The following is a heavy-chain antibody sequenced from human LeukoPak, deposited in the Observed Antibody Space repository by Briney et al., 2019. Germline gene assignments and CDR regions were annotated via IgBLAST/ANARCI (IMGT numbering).Heavy chain of an antibody. Sequence: SETLSLTCTVSGGSISSYYWSWIRQPPGKGLEWIGYIYYSGSPNYNPSLKSRVTISVDTSKNQFSLKLSSVTAADTAVYYCARVRPWIQDGMDVWGQGTTVTVSS. D-gene: IGHD5-18*01. CDR1: GGSISSYY. CDR3: ARVRPWIQDGMDV. V-gene: IGHV4-59*01. J-gene: IGHJ6*02. CDR2: IYYSGSP.